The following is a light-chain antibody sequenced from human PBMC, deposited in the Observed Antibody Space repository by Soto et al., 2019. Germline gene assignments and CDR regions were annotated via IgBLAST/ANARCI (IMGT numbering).Light chain of an antibody. CDR2: GAS. Sequence: EIVLTQSPGTLSLSPGERATLSCRASQSVSSSYLAWYQQKPGRAPRLLIYGASSRATGISDRFSGSGSGTDFTLSISRLEPEDFAVYYCQQYGSSPPYTFGQGTKLEIK. CDR3: QQYGSSPPYT. V-gene: IGKV3-20*01. CDR1: QSVSSSY. J-gene: IGKJ2*01.